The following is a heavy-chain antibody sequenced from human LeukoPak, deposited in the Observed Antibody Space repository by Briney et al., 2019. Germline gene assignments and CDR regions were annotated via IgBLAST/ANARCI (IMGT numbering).Heavy chain of an antibody. D-gene: IGHD2-2*01. CDR2: IYWNDDK. J-gene: IGHJ4*02. Sequence: ESGPTLVKPTQTLTLTCTFSGFSLSTSGVGVCWIRQPPGKALEWLGIIYWNDDKRYSPSLKSRLTITKDTSKNQVVLTITNMDPVDTATYFCAHEGYCSTASCYYFDHWGQGTLVTASS. V-gene: IGHV2-5*01. CDR1: GFSLSTSGVG. CDR3: AHEGYCSTASCYYFDH.